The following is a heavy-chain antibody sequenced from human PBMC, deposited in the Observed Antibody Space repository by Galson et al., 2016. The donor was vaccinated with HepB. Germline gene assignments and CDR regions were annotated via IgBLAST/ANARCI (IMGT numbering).Heavy chain of an antibody. Sequence: SLRLSCAASGFTASGTYMSWARQAPGKGLQWVSSLFRSGASFYTESLRGRFTVSRDTSTNTLYLQMNSLRAEDSAVYYCEAYSDPFDVWGQGTVVTV. CDR1: GFTASGTY. J-gene: IGHJ3*01. CDR3: EAYSDPFDV. V-gene: IGHV3-53*01. CDR2: LFRSGAS. D-gene: IGHD3-16*01.